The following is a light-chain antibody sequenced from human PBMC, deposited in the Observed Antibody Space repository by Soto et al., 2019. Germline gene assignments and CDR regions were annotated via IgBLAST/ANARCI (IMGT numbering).Light chain of an antibody. V-gene: IGKV3-11*01. Sequence: EIVLTQSAVTLSLSPGERATLSCRASQTVSSYLAWYQQKPGQAPRLLIYDASNRATGIPARFSGSGSGTDFTLTISSLEPEDFAVYYCQQRSNWPREITFGQGTRLEMK. CDR2: DAS. CDR1: QTVSSY. CDR3: QQRSNWPREIT. J-gene: IGKJ5*01.